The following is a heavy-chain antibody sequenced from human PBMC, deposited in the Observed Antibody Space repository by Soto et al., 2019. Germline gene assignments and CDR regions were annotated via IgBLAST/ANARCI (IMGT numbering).Heavy chain of an antibody. J-gene: IGHJ6*02. CDR1: GFTFSSYA. D-gene: IGHD5-12*01. CDR3: AKPQHLRLAYYYYGMDV. V-gene: IGHV3-23*01. CDR2: ISGSGGST. Sequence: EVQLLESGGGLVQPGGSLRLSCAASGFTFSSYAMSWVRQAPGKGLEWVSAISGSGGSTYYADSVKGRFTISRDNSKNTLYLQMNSLRAEATAVYYCAKPQHLRLAYYYYGMDVWGQGTTFTVSS.